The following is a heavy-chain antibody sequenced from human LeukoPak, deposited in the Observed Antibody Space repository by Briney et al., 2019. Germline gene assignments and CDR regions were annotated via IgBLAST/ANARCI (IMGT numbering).Heavy chain of an antibody. V-gene: IGHV3-23*01. CDR3: AKVVLWFGELFPGAFDI. D-gene: IGHD3-10*01. J-gene: IGHJ3*02. CDR1: GFTFSSYA. CDR2: ISGSGGST. Sequence: GGSLRLSCATSGFTFSSYAMSWVRQAPGKGLEWVSAISGSGGSTYYADSVKGRFTISRDNSKNTLYLQMNSLRAEDTAVYYCAKVVLWFGELFPGAFDIWGQGTMVTVSS.